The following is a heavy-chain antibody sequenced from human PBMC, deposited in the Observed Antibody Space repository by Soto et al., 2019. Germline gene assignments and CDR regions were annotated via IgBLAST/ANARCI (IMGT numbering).Heavy chain of an antibody. J-gene: IGHJ3*02. Sequence: GGSLRLSCAASGFTFSSYAMSWVRQAPGKGLEWVSAISGSGGSTYYADSVKGRFTISRDNAKNSLYLQMNSLRAEDTAVYYCAREVSARRLTHCSSTSCHMGSGAFDIWGQGTMVTVSS. CDR3: AREVSARRLTHCSSTSCHMGSGAFDI. D-gene: IGHD2-2*01. CDR2: ISGSGGST. CDR1: GFTFSSYA. V-gene: IGHV3-23*01.